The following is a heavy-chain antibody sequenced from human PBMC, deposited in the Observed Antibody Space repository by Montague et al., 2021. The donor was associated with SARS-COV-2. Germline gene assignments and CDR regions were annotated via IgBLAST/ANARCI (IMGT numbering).Heavy chain of an antibody. D-gene: IGHD3-22*01. V-gene: IGHV4-59*01. J-gene: IGHJ6*02. CDR3: ARGGGYYNYGLDV. Sequence: SETLSLTCTVPGGSISNYYWSWIRQPPGRGLEWIGYIYYSGSTDYSPSLKSRVTISLDTSKNQFPLKVTSVTAADTAVYYCARGGGYYNYGLDVWGPGTTVTVSS. CDR2: IYYSGST. CDR1: GGSISNYY.